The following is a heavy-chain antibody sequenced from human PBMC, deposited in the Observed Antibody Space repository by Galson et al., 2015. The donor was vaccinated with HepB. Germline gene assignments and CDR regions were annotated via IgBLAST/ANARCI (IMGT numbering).Heavy chain of an antibody. CDR1: GCTFTRYY. J-gene: IGHJ4*02. CDR2: INPSGGST. D-gene: IGHD5-24*01. CDR3: ARWNLRDGYNDSDY. Sequence: SVKVSCKASGCTFTRYYMHWVRQAPGQGLGWMGIINPSGGSTNYAQKFQGRVTMTRDTSTSTVYMELSSLRSEDTAVYYCARWNLRDGYNDSDYWGQGTLVTVSS. V-gene: IGHV1-46*01.